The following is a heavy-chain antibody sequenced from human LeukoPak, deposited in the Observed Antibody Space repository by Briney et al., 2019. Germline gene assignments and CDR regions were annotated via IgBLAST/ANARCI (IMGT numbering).Heavy chain of an antibody. Sequence: ASETLSLTCAVYGGSFSGYYWSWIRQPPGKGLEWIGEINHSGSTNYNPSLTSRVTISVDTSKNQFSLKLSSVTAADTAVYYCARGPLAVDRAMVDLDYWGQGTLVTVSS. V-gene: IGHV4-34*01. CDR2: INHSGST. J-gene: IGHJ4*02. CDR1: GGSFSGYY. CDR3: ARGPLAVDRAMVDLDY. D-gene: IGHD5-18*01.